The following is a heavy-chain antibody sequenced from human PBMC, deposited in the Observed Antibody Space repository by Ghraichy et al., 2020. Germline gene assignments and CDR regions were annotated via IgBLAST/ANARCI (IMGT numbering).Heavy chain of an antibody. J-gene: IGHJ4*02. Sequence: ASVKVSCKASGYTFTGYYMHWVRQAPGQGLEWMGRINPNSGGTNYAQKFQGRVTMTRDTSISTAYMELSRLRSDDTAVYYCAREKGDSRLRGEYFDYWGQGTLVTVSS. CDR2: INPNSGGT. CDR3: AREKGDSRLRGEYFDY. D-gene: IGHD5-12*01. V-gene: IGHV1-2*06. CDR1: GYTFTGYY.